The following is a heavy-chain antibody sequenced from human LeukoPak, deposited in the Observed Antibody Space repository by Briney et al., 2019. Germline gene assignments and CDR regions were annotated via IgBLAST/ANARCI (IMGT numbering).Heavy chain of an antibody. V-gene: IGHV3-23*01. CDR1: GFTFSSFA. Sequence: GGSLRLSCAASGFTFSSFAMSWVRQAPGKGLEWVSAISGSGGSTYYADSVKGRFTISRDNSKNTLYLQMNSLRAEDTAVYYCASSESNWEPFPFDYWGQGTLVTVSS. J-gene: IGHJ4*02. CDR3: ASSESNWEPFPFDY. CDR2: ISGSGGST. D-gene: IGHD7-27*01.